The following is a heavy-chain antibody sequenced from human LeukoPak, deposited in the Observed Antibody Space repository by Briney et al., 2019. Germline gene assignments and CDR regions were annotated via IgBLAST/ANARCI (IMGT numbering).Heavy chain of an antibody. D-gene: IGHD2-2*01. CDR1: GFTFSSYG. Sequence: PGGSLRLSCAASGFTFSSYGMHWVRQAPGKGLEWVAVISYDGSNKYYADSVKGRFTISRDNSKNTLYLQMNSLRAEDTAVYYCAKEAGGYCSSTSCPGAFDIWGQGTMVTVSS. J-gene: IGHJ3*02. CDR2: ISYDGSNK. CDR3: AKEAGGYCSSTSCPGAFDI. V-gene: IGHV3-30*18.